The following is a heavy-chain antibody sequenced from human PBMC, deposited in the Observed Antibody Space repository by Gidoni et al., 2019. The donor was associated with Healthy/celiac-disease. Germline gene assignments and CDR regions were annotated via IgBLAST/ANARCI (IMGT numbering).Heavy chain of an antibody. Sequence: EVQLVESGGGLVQPGGSLRLSCAAPGFTVSSNYMSWVRQAPGKGLEWVSVIYSGGSTYYADSVKGRFTISRDNSKNTLYLQMNSLRAEDTAVYYCARDNYGDSHFDYWGQGTLVTVSS. CDR3: ARDNYGDSHFDY. D-gene: IGHD4-17*01. V-gene: IGHV3-66*01. CDR1: GFTVSSNY. J-gene: IGHJ4*02. CDR2: IYSGGST.